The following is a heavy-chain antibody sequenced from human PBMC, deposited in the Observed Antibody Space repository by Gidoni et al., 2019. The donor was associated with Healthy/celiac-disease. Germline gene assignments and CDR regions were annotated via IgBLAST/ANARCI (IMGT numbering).Heavy chain of an antibody. CDR3: ARNEWSYDSSGYPAPS. CDR1: GGTCSSYT. J-gene: IGHJ4*02. Sequence: QVQLVQSGAEVKKPGSSVKVSWKASGGTCSSYTISWVRQAPGQGLEWMGRIIPILVIANYAQKFQGRVTITADKSTSTAYMELSSLRSEDTAVYYCARNEWSYDSSGYPAPSWGQGTLVTVSS. CDR2: IIPILVIA. D-gene: IGHD3-22*01. V-gene: IGHV1-69*02.